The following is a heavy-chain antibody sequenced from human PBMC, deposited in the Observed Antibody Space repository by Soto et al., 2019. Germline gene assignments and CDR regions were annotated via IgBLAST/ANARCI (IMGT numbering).Heavy chain of an antibody. CDR2: IYPGDSDT. Sequence: PGESLKISCKGSGYSFTTYWIGWVRQMPGKGLEWMGIIYPGDSDTRYSPSFQGQVTISADKSISTAYLQWSSLKASDTAMYYCARSPNDXWSGLTDSFYYYYGIDVWGQGTTVTVSS. V-gene: IGHV5-51*01. CDR1: GYSFTTYW. D-gene: IGHD3-3*01. CDR3: ARSPNDXWSGLTDSFYYYYGIDV. J-gene: IGHJ6*02.